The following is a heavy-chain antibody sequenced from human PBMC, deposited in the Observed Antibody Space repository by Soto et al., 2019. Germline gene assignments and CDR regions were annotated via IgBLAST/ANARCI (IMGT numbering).Heavy chain of an antibody. V-gene: IGHV1-69*13. CDR3: ARDGAAGTNYYYYGMDV. D-gene: IGHD6-13*01. CDR1: GGTFSSYA. Sequence: ASVKVSCKASGGTFSSYAISWVRQAPGQGLEWMGGIIPIFGTANYAQKFQGRVTITADESTSTAYMELSSLRSEDTAVYYCARDGAAGTNYYYYGMDVWGQGTTVTVSS. CDR2: IIPIFGTA. J-gene: IGHJ6*02.